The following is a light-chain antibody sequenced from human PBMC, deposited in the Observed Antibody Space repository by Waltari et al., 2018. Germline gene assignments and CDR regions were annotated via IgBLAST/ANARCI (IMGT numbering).Light chain of an antibody. J-gene: IGKJ5*01. CDR1: QSGSSN. CDR3: QQYNNWPIT. CDR2: GAS. V-gene: IGKV3-15*01. Sequence: EIVMTQAPSTLSVSPGERATLPCRASQSGSSNLAWYQQKPGQAPRLLIYGASTRATGIPARFSGSGSGTEFTLTISSLQSEDFAVYYCQQYNNWPITFGQGTRLEIK.